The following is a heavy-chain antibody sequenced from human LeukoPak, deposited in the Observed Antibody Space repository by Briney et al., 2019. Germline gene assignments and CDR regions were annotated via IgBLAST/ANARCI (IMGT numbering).Heavy chain of an antibody. CDR3: AKWLGSSSWYNWFDP. Sequence: PSETLSLTCTVSGGSISSSSYYWGWIRQPPGKGLEWIGSIYYSGSTYYNPSLKSRVTISVDTSKNQFSLKLSSVTAADTAVYYCAKWLGSSSWYNWFDPWGQGTLLTVSS. CDR1: GGSISSSSYY. CDR2: IYYSGST. D-gene: IGHD6-13*01. J-gene: IGHJ5*02. V-gene: IGHV4-39*07.